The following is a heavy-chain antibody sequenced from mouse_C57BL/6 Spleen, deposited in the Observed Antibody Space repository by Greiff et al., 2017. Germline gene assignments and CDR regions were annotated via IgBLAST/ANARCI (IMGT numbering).Heavy chain of an antibody. Sequence: VQLQQPGTELVKPGASVKLSCKASGYTFTSYWMHWVKQRPGQGLEWIGNINPSNGGTNYNEKFKSKDTLTVDKSSSTAYMQLSSLTSEDAAVYYCARSAAYYSNYEAYWGQGTLVTVSA. D-gene: IGHD2-5*01. J-gene: IGHJ3*01. CDR2: INPSNGGT. CDR3: ARSAAYYSNYEAY. V-gene: IGHV1-53*01. CDR1: GYTFTSYW.